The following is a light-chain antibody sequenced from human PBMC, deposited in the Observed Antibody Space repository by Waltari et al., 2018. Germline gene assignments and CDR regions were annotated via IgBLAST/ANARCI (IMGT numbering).Light chain of an antibody. CDR3: QQLNSYPVT. CDR1: QGISTH. J-gene: IGKJ3*01. V-gene: IGKV1-9*01. CDR2: AAS. Sequence: IQLTQSPSSLSASVGDRVTITCRASQGISTHLAWYQQKSGKAPKVLIDAASTLQSGVPSRFSGSGAGTDFTLTISSLQPEDCATYYCQQLNSYPVTFGPGTKVDIK.